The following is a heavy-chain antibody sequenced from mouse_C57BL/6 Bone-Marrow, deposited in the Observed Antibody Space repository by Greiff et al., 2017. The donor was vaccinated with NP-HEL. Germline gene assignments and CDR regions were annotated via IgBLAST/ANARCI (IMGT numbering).Heavy chain of an antibody. Sequence: VQLQQSGAELAKPGASVKLSCKASGYTFTSYWMYWVKQRPGQGLEWIGYINPSSGYTTYNQKFKDKATLTADKSSSTAYLQLSSLTYEDSAVYYCAREHYYGSSDFADWGQGTPVTVAA. J-gene: IGHJ3*01. CDR1: GYTFTSYW. CDR3: AREHYYGSSDFAD. CDR2: INPSSGYT. D-gene: IGHD1-1*01. V-gene: IGHV1-7*01.